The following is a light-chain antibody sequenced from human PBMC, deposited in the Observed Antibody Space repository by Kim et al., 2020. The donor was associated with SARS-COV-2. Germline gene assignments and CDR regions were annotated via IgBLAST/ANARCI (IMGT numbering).Light chain of an antibody. Sequence: APGKTARITCGGNNIGSKGVHWYQQKPGQAPVLVIYYDSDRPSGIPEGFSGSNSGNTATLTISRVEAGDEADFYCQVWDSNSDRVVFGGGTQLTVL. CDR3: QVWDSNSDRVV. CDR1: NIGSKG. J-gene: IGLJ2*01. CDR2: YDS. V-gene: IGLV3-21*04.